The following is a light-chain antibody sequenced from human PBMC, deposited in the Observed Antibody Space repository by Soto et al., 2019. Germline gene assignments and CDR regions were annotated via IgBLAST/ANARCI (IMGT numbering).Light chain of an antibody. J-gene: IGLJ1*01. CDR2: DVS. CDR3: SSYTTSGTRV. CDR1: SSDVGNYNY. Sequence: QSALTQPASVSGSPGQSITISCTGTSSDVGNYNYVSWYQQHPAKAPKLMVYDVSNRPSGVSNRFSGSNSGNTASLTISGLQAEDEADYYCSSYTTSGTRVFGTGTKLTVL. V-gene: IGLV2-14*01.